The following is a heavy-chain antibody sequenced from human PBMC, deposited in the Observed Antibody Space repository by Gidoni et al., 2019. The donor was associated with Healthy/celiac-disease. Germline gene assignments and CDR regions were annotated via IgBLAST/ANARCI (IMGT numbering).Heavy chain of an antibody. CDR3: ARDRDYGVFDY. V-gene: IGHV3-48*01. D-gene: IGHD4-17*01. J-gene: IGHJ4*02. CDR1: GFTFSSYS. Sequence: EVQLVESGGGLVQPGGSLRLSCSASGFTFSSYSMNWVRQAPGKGLEWVSYISRSSSTIYYADSVKGRFTISRDNAKNSLYLQMNSLRAEDTAVYYCARDRDYGVFDYWGQGTLVTVSS. CDR2: ISRSSSTI.